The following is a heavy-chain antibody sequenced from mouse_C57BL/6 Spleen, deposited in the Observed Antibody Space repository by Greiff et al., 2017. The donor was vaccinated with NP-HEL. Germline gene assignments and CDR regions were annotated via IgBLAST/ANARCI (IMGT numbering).Heavy chain of an antibody. J-gene: IGHJ3*01. D-gene: IGHD1-1*01. Sequence: QVQLQQPGAELVKPGASVKVSCKASGYTFTSYWMHWVKQRPGQGLEWIGRIHPSDSDTNYNQKFKGKATLTVDKSSSTAYMQLSNLTSEDSAVYYCAILNGYYYGSSRAWFAYWGQGTLVTVSA. CDR3: AILNGYYYGSSRAWFAY. CDR1: GYTFTSYW. CDR2: IHPSDSDT. V-gene: IGHV1-74*01.